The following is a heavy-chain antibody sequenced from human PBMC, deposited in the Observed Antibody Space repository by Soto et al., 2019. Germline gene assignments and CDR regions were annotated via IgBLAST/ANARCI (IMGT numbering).Heavy chain of an antibody. CDR1: GGSFTGYY. J-gene: IGHJ4*02. CDR3: TRGQEGVVATH. V-gene: IGHV4-34*01. D-gene: IGHD5-12*01. Sequence: QVQLQQWGAGLLKPSETLSLTCAVNGGSFTGYYWSWVRQPPGKGLEWIGEVKDGGVTNYSPSLRSRVTISSDAPKQQFSLKVTSVTAADTAVYYCTRGQEGVVATHWDQGTLVTVSS. CDR2: VKDGGVT.